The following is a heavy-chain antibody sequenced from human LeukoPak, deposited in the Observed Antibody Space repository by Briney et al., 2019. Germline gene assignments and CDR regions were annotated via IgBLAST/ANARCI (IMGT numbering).Heavy chain of an antibody. CDR1: GFTVSSNS. Sequence: PGGSLRLSCTVSGFTVSSNSMSWVRQAPGKGLEWVSFIYSDNTHYSDSVKGRFTISRDNSKNTLYLQMNSLRAEDTAVYYCARTTTVTTFDYWGQGTLVTVSS. J-gene: IGHJ4*02. D-gene: IGHD4-17*01. CDR3: ARTTTVTTFDY. V-gene: IGHV3-53*01. CDR2: IYSDNT.